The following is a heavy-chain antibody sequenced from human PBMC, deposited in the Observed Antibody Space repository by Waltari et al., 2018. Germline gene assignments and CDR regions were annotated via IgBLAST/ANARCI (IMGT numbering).Heavy chain of an antibody. CDR1: GGSISSYY. V-gene: IGHV4-59*01. Sequence: QVRLQESGPGLVKPSETLSLTCTVSGGSISSYYWSWIRQPPGKGLEWIGYIYYSGSTNYNPSLKSRVTISVDTSKNQFSLKLSSVTAADTAVYHCARSKDRSEFYFDYWGQGTLVTVSS. CDR2: IYYSGST. D-gene: IGHD3-22*01. J-gene: IGHJ4*02. CDR3: ARSKDRSEFYFDY.